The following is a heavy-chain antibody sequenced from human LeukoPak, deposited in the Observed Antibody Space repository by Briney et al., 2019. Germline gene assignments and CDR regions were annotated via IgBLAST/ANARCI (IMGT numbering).Heavy chain of an antibody. V-gene: IGHV3-74*01. CDR2: INSDGSST. CDR3: ARERYSSSWYAADYYYYYYMDV. D-gene: IGHD6-13*01. J-gene: IGHJ6*03. CDR1: GFTFSSYW. Sequence: PGGSLRLSCAASGFTFSSYWMHWVRQAPGKGLVWVSRINSDGSSTSYADSVKGRFTISRDNAKNTLYLQMNSLRAEDTAVYYCARERYSSSWYAADYYYYYYMDVWGKGTTVTVSS.